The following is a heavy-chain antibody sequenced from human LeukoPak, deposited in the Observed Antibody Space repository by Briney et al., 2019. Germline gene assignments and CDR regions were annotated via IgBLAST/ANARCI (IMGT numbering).Heavy chain of an antibody. CDR3: ASISGSYSLAFDY. V-gene: IGHV3-7*01. CDR2: INQDGSEK. CDR1: GFSFSYYW. J-gene: IGHJ4*02. D-gene: IGHD1-26*01. Sequence: PGGSLRLSCAASGFSFSYYWMSWVRQAPGKGLEWVANINQDGSEKYYVDSVKGRFTISSDNAKNSLFLQMNGLRAEDTAVYYCASISGSYSLAFDYWGQGTLVTVSS.